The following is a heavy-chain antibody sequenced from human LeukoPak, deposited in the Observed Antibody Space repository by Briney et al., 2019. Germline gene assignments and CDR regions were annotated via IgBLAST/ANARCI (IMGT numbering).Heavy chain of an antibody. J-gene: IGHJ4*02. V-gene: IGHV3-66*01. CDR2: IYSGGTT. CDR3: ARGGGIGYYAY. CDR1: GFSVSSSR. Sequence: GGSLRLSCAASGFSVSSSRMSWVRQAPGTGLQWVSTIYSGGTTHYPDSLKGRFTIARDNSKNALYLQMNNLRAEDTAVYYCARGGGIGYYAYWGLGTLVTVSS. D-gene: IGHD2-15*01.